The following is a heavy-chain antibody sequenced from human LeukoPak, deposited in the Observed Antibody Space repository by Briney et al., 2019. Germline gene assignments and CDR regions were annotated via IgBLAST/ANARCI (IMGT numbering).Heavy chain of an antibody. CDR3: ARDIHDYYDSSGYYDY. Sequence: PSETLSLTCAVYGGSFSGYYWSWIRQPSGKGLEWIGEINHSGSTNYNPSLKSRVTISVDTSKNQFSLKLSSVTAADTAVYYCARDIHDYYDSSGYYDYWGQGTLVTVSS. D-gene: IGHD3-22*01. CDR1: GGSFSGYY. J-gene: IGHJ4*02. V-gene: IGHV4-34*01. CDR2: INHSGST.